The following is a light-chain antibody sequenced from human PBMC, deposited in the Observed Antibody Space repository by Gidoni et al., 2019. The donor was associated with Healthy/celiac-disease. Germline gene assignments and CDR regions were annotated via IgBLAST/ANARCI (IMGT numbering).Light chain of an antibody. Sequence: AIRLTQSPSSLSASTGDRVTITCRASQGISSYLAWYQRKPGKAPKLLIYAASTLQSGVPSGFSGSGSETDFTLTISCLQSEDFATYYCQQYYSYPRTFGQGTKVEIK. CDR1: QGISSY. V-gene: IGKV1-8*01. J-gene: IGKJ1*01. CDR3: QQYYSYPRT. CDR2: AAS.